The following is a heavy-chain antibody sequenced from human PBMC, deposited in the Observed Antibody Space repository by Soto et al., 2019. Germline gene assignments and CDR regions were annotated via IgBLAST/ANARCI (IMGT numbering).Heavy chain of an antibody. CDR3: ARDLLPPYYYYGMDV. CDR1: GFTFSSYG. J-gene: IGHJ6*02. V-gene: IGHV3-33*01. Sequence: QVQLVESGGGVVQPGRSLRLSCAASGFTFSSYGMHWVRQAPGKGLEWVAVIWYDGSNKYCADSVKGRFTISRDNSKNTLYLKMNSLRAEDTAVYYCARDLLPPYYYYGMDVWGQGTTVTVSS. CDR2: IWYDGSNK.